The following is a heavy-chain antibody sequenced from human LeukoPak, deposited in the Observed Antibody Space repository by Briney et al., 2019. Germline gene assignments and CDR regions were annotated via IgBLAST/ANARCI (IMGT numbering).Heavy chain of an antibody. CDR3: ARVSEHCSSTSCHRAEGYYYYYMDV. CDR1: GGTFSSYA. V-gene: IGHV1-69*05. J-gene: IGHJ6*03. CDR2: IIPIFGTA. Sequence: SVKVSCKASGGTFSSYAISWVRQAPGQGLEWMGGIIPIFGTANYAQKFQGRVTITTDESTSTAYMELSSLRSEDTAVYYCARVSEHCSSTSCHRAEGYYYYYMDVWGKGTTVTVSS. D-gene: IGHD2-2*01.